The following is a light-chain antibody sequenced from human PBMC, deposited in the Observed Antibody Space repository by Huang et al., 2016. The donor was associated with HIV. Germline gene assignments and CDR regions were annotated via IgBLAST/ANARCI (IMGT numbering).Light chain of an antibody. V-gene: IGKV1-NL1*01. CDR1: QGISNS. J-gene: IGKJ1*01. CDR2: STS. Sequence: DIQMTQSPSSLSAFVGDTVTITCRASQGISNSVAWYQPKPGKAPRLLLYSTSRLESGVPSRFRGGGCGTDYTLTINSLQPDDFATYYCQQYYTSPTFGQGSKVEIK. CDR3: QQYYTSPT.